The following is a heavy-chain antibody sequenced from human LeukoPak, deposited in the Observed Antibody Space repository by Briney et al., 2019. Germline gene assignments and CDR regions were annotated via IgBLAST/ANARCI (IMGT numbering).Heavy chain of an antibody. Sequence: ASVTVSCKASGYTFTGYYMHWVRQAPGQGLEWMGRINPNSGGTNYAQKFQGRVTMTRDKSISTAYMELSRLRSDDTAVYYCARAASLATVTPDFDYWGQGTLVTVSS. D-gene: IGHD4-17*01. CDR2: INPNSGGT. J-gene: IGHJ4*02. CDR3: ARAASLATVTPDFDY. CDR1: GYTFTGYY. V-gene: IGHV1-2*06.